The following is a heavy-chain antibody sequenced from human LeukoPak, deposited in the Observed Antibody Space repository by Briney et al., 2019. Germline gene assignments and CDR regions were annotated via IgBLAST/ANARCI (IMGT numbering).Heavy chain of an antibody. CDR1: GYTFTNYD. V-gene: IGHV1-18*01. CDR2: ISTYNANT. J-gene: IGHJ4*02. D-gene: IGHD3-22*01. CDR3: ARGFDRSGFYPYHFDY. Sequence: GASVKVSCKASGYTFTNYDINWVRQAPGQGLEWMGWISTYNANTKYTQSLQGRVTLTTDTSTGTAYMELSSLRSDDTAIYYCARGFDRSGFYPYHFDYRGQGTLVPVSP.